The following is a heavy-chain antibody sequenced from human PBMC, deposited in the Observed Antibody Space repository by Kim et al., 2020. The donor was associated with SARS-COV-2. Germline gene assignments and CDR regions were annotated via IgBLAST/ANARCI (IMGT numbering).Heavy chain of an antibody. CDR2: IKQDGSEK. Sequence: GGSLRLSCAASGFTFSSYWMSWVRQAPGKGLEWVANIKQDGSEKYYVDSVKGRFTISRDNAKNSLYLQMNSLRAEDTAVYYCARDPTSSGWYRAPEFDPWGQGTLVTVSS. J-gene: IGHJ5*02. CDR1: GFTFSSYW. CDR3: ARDPTSSGWYRAPEFDP. V-gene: IGHV3-7*01. D-gene: IGHD6-19*01.